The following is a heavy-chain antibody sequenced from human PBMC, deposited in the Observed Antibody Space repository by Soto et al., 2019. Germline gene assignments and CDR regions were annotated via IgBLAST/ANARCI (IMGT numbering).Heavy chain of an antibody. V-gene: IGHV3-30*03. J-gene: IGHJ6*03. CDR3: PRDGAIAGRPDYYYYYMDV. CDR1: GFTFSTSG. CDR2: ISYDGSNK. Sequence: QVQLMESGGGGVQPGRSLRLSCAASGFTFSTSGMHWVRQAPGKGLEWVALISYDGSNKYYADSVKGRFTISRDNSKNTLYLQMNSLRAEDTAVYYCPRDGAIAGRPDYYYYYMDVWGKGTTVTVSS. D-gene: IGHD6-6*01.